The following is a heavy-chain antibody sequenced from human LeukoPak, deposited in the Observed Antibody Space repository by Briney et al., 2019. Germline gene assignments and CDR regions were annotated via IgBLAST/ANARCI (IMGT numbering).Heavy chain of an antibody. CDR1: GYTFTGYY. CDR2: INPNSGGA. D-gene: IGHD3-3*01. CDR3: ARGDITIFGVVIGNNWFDP. Sequence: ASVKVSCKASGYTFTGYYMHWVRQAPGQGLEWMGRINPNSGGANYAQKFQGRVTMTRDTSISTAYMELSRLRSDDTAVYYCARGDITIFGVVIGNNWFDPWGQGTLVTVSS. J-gene: IGHJ5*02. V-gene: IGHV1-2*06.